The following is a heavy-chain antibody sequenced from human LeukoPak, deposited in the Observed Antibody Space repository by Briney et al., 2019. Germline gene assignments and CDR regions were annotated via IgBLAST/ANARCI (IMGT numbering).Heavy chain of an antibody. Sequence: TGGSLRLSCAASGFTFTNYAMSWVRQAPGKGLEWVASVSARGGDTYYADSVQGRFTISRDNSNDTLLLLMNNLTAEDTAVYYFHKGGGTVVASRGAYWGQGTLVAVSS. CDR3: HKGGGTVVASRGAY. CDR1: GFTFTNYA. V-gene: IGHV3-23*01. D-gene: IGHD2-21*01. CDR2: VSARGGDT. J-gene: IGHJ4*02.